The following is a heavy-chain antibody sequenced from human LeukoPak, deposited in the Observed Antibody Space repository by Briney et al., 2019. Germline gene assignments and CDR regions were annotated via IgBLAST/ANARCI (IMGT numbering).Heavy chain of an antibody. CDR3: AKDRRDGYNWGAMEAFDL. D-gene: IGHD5-24*01. Sequence: GSLRLSCVASGFTFSRYAMYWVRQAPGKGLEWVAVSSYDTDSKYYADSVKGRFTLSRDNSKSTLYLQMSSLRTEDTAVYYCAKDRRDGYNWGAMEAFDLWGPGTMVIVSS. CDR1: GFTFSRYA. CDR2: SSYDTDSK. J-gene: IGHJ3*01. V-gene: IGHV3-30*18.